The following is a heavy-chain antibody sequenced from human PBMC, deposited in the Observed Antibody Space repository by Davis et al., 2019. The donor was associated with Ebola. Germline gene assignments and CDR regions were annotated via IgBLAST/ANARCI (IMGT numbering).Heavy chain of an antibody. Sequence: GESLKISCAASGFTFSSYAMSWVRQAPGKGLEWVSAISGSGGSTYYADSVKGRFTISRDNSKNTLYLQMNSLRAEDTAVYYCARDQWEFDYWGQGTLVTVSS. J-gene: IGHJ4*02. CDR1: GFTFSSYA. CDR3: ARDQWEFDY. CDR2: ISGSGGST. V-gene: IGHV3-23*01. D-gene: IGHD1-26*01.